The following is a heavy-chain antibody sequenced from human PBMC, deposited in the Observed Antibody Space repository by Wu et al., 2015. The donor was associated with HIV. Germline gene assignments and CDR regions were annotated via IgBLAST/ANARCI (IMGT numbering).Heavy chain of an antibody. J-gene: IGHJ4*02. CDR1: GYTLTDLS. Sequence: VQLIQSGAEVKKPGASVKVSCKVSGYTLTDLSIHWVRQAPGKGLEWMGGFDPEDGDTVYAQRFQQRLTVTEDTSTQTAYMELSSLRSEDTAVYFCATVRDFFPNSGYPPRYYFDYWGQGTLVTVSS. V-gene: IGHV1-24*01. D-gene: IGHD5-12*01. CDR2: FDPEDGDT. CDR3: ATVRDFFPNSGYPPRYYFDY.